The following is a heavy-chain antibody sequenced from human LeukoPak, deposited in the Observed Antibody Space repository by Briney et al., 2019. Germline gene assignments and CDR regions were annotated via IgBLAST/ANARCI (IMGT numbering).Heavy chain of an antibody. CDR1: GFTFSSYW. Sequence: GGSLRLSCAASGFTFSSYWMSWVRQAPGKGLEWVSGTNWDGGRTGYADSVKGRFTISRDNAKNSLYLQMNSLRVEDTAMYYCARDAVGATGYYFDYWGQGTLVTVSS. J-gene: IGHJ4*02. D-gene: IGHD1-26*01. CDR3: ARDAVGATGYYFDY. V-gene: IGHV3-20*04. CDR2: TNWDGGRT.